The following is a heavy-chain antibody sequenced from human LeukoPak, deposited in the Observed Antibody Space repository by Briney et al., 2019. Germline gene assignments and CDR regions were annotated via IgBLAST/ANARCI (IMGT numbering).Heavy chain of an antibody. J-gene: IGHJ4*02. Sequence: GGSLRLSCAASGFTFSSYGVHWVRQAPGKGLEWVAFIRYDGSNKYYADSVKGRFTISRDNSKNTLYLQMNSLRAEDTAVYYCAKDQVAGYCSSTSCYVFDYWGQGTLVTVSS. V-gene: IGHV3-30*02. CDR2: IRYDGSNK. CDR1: GFTFSSYG. CDR3: AKDQVAGYCSSTSCYVFDY. D-gene: IGHD2-2*01.